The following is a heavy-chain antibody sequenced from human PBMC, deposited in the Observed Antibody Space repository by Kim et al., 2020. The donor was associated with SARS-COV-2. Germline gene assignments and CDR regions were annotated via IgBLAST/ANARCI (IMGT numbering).Heavy chain of an antibody. CDR1: GYTLTELS. CDR3: ATDPAMVRGWGAFDI. J-gene: IGHJ3*02. CDR2: FDPEDGET. V-gene: IGHV1-24*01. D-gene: IGHD3-10*01. Sequence: ASVKVSCKVSGYTLTELSMHWVRQAPGKGLEWMGGFDPEDGETIYAQKFQGRVTMTEDTSTDTAYMELSSLRSEDTAVYYCATDPAMVRGWGAFDIWGQGTMVTVSS.